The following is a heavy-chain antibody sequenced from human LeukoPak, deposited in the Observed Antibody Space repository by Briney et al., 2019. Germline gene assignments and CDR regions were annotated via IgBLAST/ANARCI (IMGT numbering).Heavy chain of an antibody. D-gene: IGHD6-19*01. CDR3: AREVYRSLDY. CDR2: IWYDGSNT. Sequence: GASLKISCAASGFTFSNYGMYWVRQAPGKGLEWVALIWYDGSNTYYADSVKGRFSISRDNSKNTLYVQMNSLRADDTAVYYCAREVYRSLDYWGQGTLVTVSS. V-gene: IGHV3-33*01. CDR1: GFTFSNYG. J-gene: IGHJ4*02.